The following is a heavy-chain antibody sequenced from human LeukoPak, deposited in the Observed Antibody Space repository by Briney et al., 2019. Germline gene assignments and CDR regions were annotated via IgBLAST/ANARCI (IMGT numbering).Heavy chain of an antibody. CDR3: ASISGSYFFDY. J-gene: IGHJ4*02. V-gene: IGHV4-61*01. D-gene: IGHD1-26*01. Sequence: KTSETLPLTCTVSGGSVSSGSYYWSWIRQPPGKGLEWIGYIYYSGSTNYNPSLKSRVTISVDTSKNQFSLKLSSVTAADTAVYYCASISGSYFFDYWGQGTLVTVSS. CDR2: IYYSGST. CDR1: GGSVSSGSYY.